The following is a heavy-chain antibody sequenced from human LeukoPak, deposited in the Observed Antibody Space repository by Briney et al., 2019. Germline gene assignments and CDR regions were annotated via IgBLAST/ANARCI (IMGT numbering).Heavy chain of an antibody. CDR2: ISGSGGST. CDR1: GFTFSSYA. J-gene: IGHJ6*02. CDR3: AKGQEVGSLYYYYGMDV. Sequence: GGSLRLSCAASGFTFSSYAMSWVRQAPGKGLEWVSAISGSGGSTYYADSVKGRFTISRDNSKNTLYLQMNSLRAEDTAVYYCAKGQEVGSLYYYYGMDVWGQGTTVTVSS. V-gene: IGHV3-23*01.